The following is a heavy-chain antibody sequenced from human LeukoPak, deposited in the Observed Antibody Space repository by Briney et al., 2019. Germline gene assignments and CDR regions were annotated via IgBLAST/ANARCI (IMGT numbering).Heavy chain of an antibody. CDR3: ARETASGTAATY. V-gene: IGHV4-34*01. D-gene: IGHD6-13*01. CDR1: GGSVSGYY. Sequence: SETLSLTCAVDGGSVSGYYWHWIRQPPGKGLEWIGAINHSGSTNYNPSLKSLVTLSLDTSKNQFSLKLSSVTAADTAVYYCARETASGTAATYWGQGTLVTVSS. J-gene: IGHJ4*02. CDR2: INHSGST.